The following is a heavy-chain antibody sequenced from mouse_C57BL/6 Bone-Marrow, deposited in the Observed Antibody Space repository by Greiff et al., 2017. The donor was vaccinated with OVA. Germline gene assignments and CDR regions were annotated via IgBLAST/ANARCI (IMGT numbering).Heavy chain of an antibody. Sequence: QVQLKQPGAELVKPGASVKLSCKASGYTFTSYWMHWVKQRPGRGLEWIGRIDPNSGGTKYNEKFKSKATLTVDKPSGTAYMQLSSLTSEDSAVYYCAKRVVWDWYFDVWGTGTTVTVSS. D-gene: IGHD1-1*02. J-gene: IGHJ1*03. CDR1: GYTFTSYW. CDR3: AKRVVWDWYFDV. V-gene: IGHV1-72*01. CDR2: IDPNSGGT.